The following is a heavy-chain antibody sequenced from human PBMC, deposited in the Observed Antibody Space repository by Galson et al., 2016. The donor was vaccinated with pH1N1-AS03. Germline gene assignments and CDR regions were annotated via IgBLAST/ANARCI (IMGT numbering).Heavy chain of an antibody. D-gene: IGHD2-2*01. V-gene: IGHV3-23*01. Sequence: LRLSCAVSGFMFSTNAMTWVRQAPGKGLEWVSGISASGGDTYYADSVKGRFTVSRDNSKHTLYLQMNSLRADDTAVYYCAKSGKGYCSSATCFSLSYYYYYYGMDVWGQGTTVTVSS. CDR3: AKSGKGYCSSATCFSLSYYYYYYGMDV. J-gene: IGHJ6*02. CDR1: GFMFSTNA. CDR2: ISASGGDT.